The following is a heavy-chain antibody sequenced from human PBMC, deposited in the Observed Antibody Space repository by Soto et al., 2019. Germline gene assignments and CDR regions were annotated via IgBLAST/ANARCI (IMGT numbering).Heavy chain of an antibody. D-gene: IGHD3-3*01. V-gene: IGHV3-9*01. Sequence: LRLSCAVSGLTFDDYAMHWFRQAPGKGLEWVSGISWNSGSIDYADSVKGRFTISRDNAKNSLYLQMNSLRTEDTALYYCAKGSSYDFWSGFNYWGQGTLVTVSS. CDR1: GLTFDDYA. CDR3: AKGSSYDFWSGFNY. J-gene: IGHJ4*02. CDR2: ISWNSGSI.